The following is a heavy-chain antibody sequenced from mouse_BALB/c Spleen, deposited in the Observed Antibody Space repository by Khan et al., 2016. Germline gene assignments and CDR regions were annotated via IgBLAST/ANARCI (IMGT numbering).Heavy chain of an antibody. J-gene: IGHJ4*01. CDR2: ISTYSGNT. Sequence: QVQLQQSGPELVRPGVPVKISCKGSGYTFTDYVMHWVKQSHAKSLEWIGIISTYSGNTKYNQKFKGKATMTVDKSSSTAYMELVRLTPEDSAIYYCARDYDLAMDYWGQGTSVTVSS. CDR1: GYTFTDYV. V-gene: IGHV1S137*01. CDR3: ARDYDLAMDY. D-gene: IGHD2-4*01.